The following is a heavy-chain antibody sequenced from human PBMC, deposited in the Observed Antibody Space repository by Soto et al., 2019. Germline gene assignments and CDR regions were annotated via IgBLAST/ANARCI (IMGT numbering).Heavy chain of an antibody. Sequence: PGGSLRLSCEGSGFRSDYYFMHWVLQAPGKGLEWVSGISSNSANIEYADSVKGRFTISRDNAKNCLYLQMNSLRVEDTAFYYCAKAYCDGDCYTWRGYFHNWGQGTLVTVSS. V-gene: IGHV3-9*02. CDR2: ISSNSANI. D-gene: IGHD2-21*01. CDR1: GFRSDYYF. J-gene: IGHJ1*01. CDR3: AKAYCDGDCYTWRGYFHN.